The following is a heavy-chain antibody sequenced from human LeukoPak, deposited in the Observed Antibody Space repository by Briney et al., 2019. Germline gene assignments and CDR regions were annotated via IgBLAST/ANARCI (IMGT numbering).Heavy chain of an antibody. CDR2: INPNSGGT. J-gene: IGHJ4*02. CDR1: GYTFTGYY. Sequence: GASVKVSCKASGYTFTGYYMHWVRQAPGQGLEWMGWINPNSGGTNYAQKFQGWVTMTRDTSISTAYMELSRLRSDDTAVYYCARNGGKEMRAFDYWGQGTLVTVSS. CDR3: ARNGGKEMRAFDY. D-gene: IGHD4-23*01. V-gene: IGHV1-2*04.